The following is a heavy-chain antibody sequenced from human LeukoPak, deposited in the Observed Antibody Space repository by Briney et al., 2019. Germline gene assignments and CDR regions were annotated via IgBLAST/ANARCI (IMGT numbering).Heavy chain of an antibody. J-gene: IGHJ4*02. D-gene: IGHD1-26*01. CDR3: ARDREKWELPYY. V-gene: IGHV1-8*03. Sequence: ASVKVSCKASGYTFSSYDINWVRQAPGQGLEWMGWMNPNSGNRGYAQKFQGRVTITRNTSISTAYMELSSLRSEDTAVYYCARDREKWELPYYWGQGTLVTVSS. CDR1: GYTFSSYD. CDR2: MNPNSGNR.